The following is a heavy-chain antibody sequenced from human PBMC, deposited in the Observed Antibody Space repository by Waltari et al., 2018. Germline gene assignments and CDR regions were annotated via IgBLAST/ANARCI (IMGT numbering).Heavy chain of an antibody. D-gene: IGHD3-16*01. CDR2: INPKIGDT. V-gene: IGHV1-2*02. Sequence: QVQVVQSGAEVKKPGASRRVSCRASGTTFIDYYMHWLGQAPGQGLEWMGWINPKIGDTRSAQSFQGRVTMTRDTSINTVYMELRSLRSDDTAVYYCARGPSHGGFDYWGQGTLVTVSS. CDR1: GTTFIDYY. CDR3: ARGPSHGGFDY. J-gene: IGHJ4*02.